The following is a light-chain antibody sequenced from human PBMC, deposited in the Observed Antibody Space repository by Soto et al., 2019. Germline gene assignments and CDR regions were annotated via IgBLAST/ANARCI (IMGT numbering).Light chain of an antibody. CDR1: SSDVAGYDY. CDR2: DVS. J-gene: IGLJ1*01. Sequence: QSALTQPRSVSGSPGQSVTISCTGTSSDVAGYDYVSWYQHHTGKAPKLMIFDVSKRPSGVPDRFSGSKSGNTASLTISGLQAGDEADYFCCSYAGSYTFYVFGTGTKVTVL. CDR3: CSYAGSYTFYV. V-gene: IGLV2-11*01.